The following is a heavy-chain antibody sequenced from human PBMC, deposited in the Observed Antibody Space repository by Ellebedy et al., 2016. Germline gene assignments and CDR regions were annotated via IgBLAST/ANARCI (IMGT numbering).Heavy chain of an antibody. V-gene: IGHV3-23*01. J-gene: IGHJ4*02. Sequence: GGSLRLSXTASGFTFDDYAMHWVRQAPGKGLEWVSAISGSGGSTYYADSVKGRFTISRDNSKNTLYLQMNSLRAEDTAVYYCAKDRRYVFDYWGQGTLVTVSS. CDR2: ISGSGGST. CDR1: GFTFDDYA. D-gene: IGHD5-12*01. CDR3: AKDRRYVFDY.